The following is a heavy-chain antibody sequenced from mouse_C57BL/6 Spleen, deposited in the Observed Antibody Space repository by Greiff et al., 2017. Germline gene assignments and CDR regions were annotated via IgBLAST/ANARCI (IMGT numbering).Heavy chain of an antibody. CDR3: ARNGGYYAMDY. J-gene: IGHJ4*01. V-gene: IGHV2-2*01. CDR1: GFSLTSYG. Sequence: QVQLQQSGPGLVQPSQSLSITCTVSGFSLTSYGVHWVRQSPGKGLEWLGVIWSGGSTDYNAAFISRLSISKDNSKSQVFFKMNSVQADDTAIYYCARNGGYYAMDYWGQGTSVTVSS. CDR2: IWSGGST.